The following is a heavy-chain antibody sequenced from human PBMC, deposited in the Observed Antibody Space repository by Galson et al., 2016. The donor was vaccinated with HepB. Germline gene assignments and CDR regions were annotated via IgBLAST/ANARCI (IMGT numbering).Heavy chain of an antibody. CDR1: VDNFSTFA. J-gene: IGHJ4*02. D-gene: IGHD3-22*01. V-gene: IGHV1-69*13. CDR3: ARDQAYDSGNFYFLES. CDR2: IIPIFDRP. Sequence: SVKVSCKASVDNFSTFALSWVRQAPGQGLEWIGGIIPIFDRPNYAQKFQGRLTITADDYTKTTYMELSSLTTEDTAVYFCARDQAYDSGNFYFLESWGQGTLVTVSA.